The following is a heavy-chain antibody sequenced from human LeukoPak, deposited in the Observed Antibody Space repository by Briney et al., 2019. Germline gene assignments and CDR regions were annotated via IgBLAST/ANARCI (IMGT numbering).Heavy chain of an antibody. V-gene: IGHV3-23*01. CDR2: ISGSGGST. D-gene: IGHD6-13*01. Sequence: GGSLRLSCAASGFTFSSYAMTWVRQAPGKGLEWFSRISGSGGSTYYADSVKGRFTISRDNSKNTLYLQMNSLRVEDTAVYYCARDRHSTSWLVEYWGQGTLVTVSS. J-gene: IGHJ4*02. CDR1: GFTFSSYA. CDR3: ARDRHSTSWLVEY.